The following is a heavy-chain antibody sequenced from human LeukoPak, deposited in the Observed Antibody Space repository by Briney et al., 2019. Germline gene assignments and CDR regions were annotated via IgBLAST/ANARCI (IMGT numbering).Heavy chain of an antibody. J-gene: IGHJ5*02. CDR2: IIPIFGTA. CDR1: GGTFSSYA. Sequence: AASVKVSCKASGGTFSSYAISWVRQAPGQGLEWVGGIIPIFGTANYAQKFQGRVTITTDESTSTAYMELSSLRSEDTAVYYCARVKYCSSTSCYRWFDPWGQGTPVTVSS. V-gene: IGHV1-69*05. CDR3: ARVKYCSSTSCYRWFDP. D-gene: IGHD2-2*01.